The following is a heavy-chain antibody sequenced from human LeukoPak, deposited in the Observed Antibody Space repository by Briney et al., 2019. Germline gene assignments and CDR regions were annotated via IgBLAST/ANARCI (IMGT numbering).Heavy chain of an antibody. CDR1: GFTFSNYA. V-gene: IGHV3-23*01. D-gene: IGHD1-26*01. Sequence: GGSLRLSCTASGFTFSNYAMSWVRQGPGKGLEWVSTFSGRGGNPDYADSVKGRFTISRDNSKSTLYLQMNSLKAEDTAIYYCAKDMSAYIWEFDYWGQGTLVTVSS. CDR3: AKDMSAYIWEFDY. CDR2: FSGRGGNP. J-gene: IGHJ4*02.